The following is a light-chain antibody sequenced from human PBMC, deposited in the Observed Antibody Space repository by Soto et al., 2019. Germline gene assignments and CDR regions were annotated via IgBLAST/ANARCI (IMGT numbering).Light chain of an antibody. J-gene: IGKJ5*01. CDR1: QTVSDNS. CDR2: GAY. CDR3: KQYGSSPRT. V-gene: IGKV3-20*01. Sequence: EIVLAQFPGTLSLSPGERGTLSCRASQTVSDNSLAWYQQKVGRAHRALIYGAYNRATGIQDRFSGGGSGTDFTLTITRLEPEDFAVYYCKQYGSSPRTFGQGTRLEIK.